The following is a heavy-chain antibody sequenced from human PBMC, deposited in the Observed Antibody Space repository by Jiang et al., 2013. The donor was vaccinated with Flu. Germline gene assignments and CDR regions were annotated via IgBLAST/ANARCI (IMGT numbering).Heavy chain of an antibody. D-gene: IGHD3-22*01. CDR1: GGTFSSYA. CDR3: AREQYDSSGYY. CDR2: IIPILGIA. J-gene: IGHJ4*02. Sequence: VSCKASGGTFSSYAISWVRQAPGQGLEWMGRIIPILGIANYAQKFQGRVTITADKSTSTAYMELSSLRSEDTAVYYCAREQYDSSGYYWGQGTLVTVSS. V-gene: IGHV1-69*04.